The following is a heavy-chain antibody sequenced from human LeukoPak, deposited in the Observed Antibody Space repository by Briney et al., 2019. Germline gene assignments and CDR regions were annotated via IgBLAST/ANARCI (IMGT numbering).Heavy chain of an antibody. CDR2: TRSKGYGVKT. CDR1: GFTLCDYA. Sequence: GGSLRLSCTGFGFTLCDYAMSWVRHAPGGGREWVGFTRSKGYGVKTEYAAYVKGRFIISRADYKHIAYLKMNSLETEDIAVYSCIRCYGSGNHDDYWGQGTLVTVSS. CDR3: IRCYGSGNHDDY. V-gene: IGHV3-49*04. J-gene: IGHJ4*02. D-gene: IGHD3-10*01.